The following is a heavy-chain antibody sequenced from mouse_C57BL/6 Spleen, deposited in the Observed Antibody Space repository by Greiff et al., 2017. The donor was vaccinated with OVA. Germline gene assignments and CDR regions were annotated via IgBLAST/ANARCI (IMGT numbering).Heavy chain of an antibody. Sequence: VMLVESGAELARPGASVKLSCKASGYTFTSYGISWVKQRTGQGLEWIGEIYPRSGNTYYNEKFKGKATLTADKSSSTAYMVIRNLTSEDSAVYFCARRSGSTPHFDYWGQGTTLTVSS. CDR3: ARRSGSTPHFDY. V-gene: IGHV1-81*01. CDR1: GYTFTSYG. D-gene: IGHD2-1*01. J-gene: IGHJ2*01. CDR2: IYPRSGNT.